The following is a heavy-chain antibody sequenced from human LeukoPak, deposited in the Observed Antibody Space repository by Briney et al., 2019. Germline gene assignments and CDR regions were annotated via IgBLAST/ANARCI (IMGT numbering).Heavy chain of an antibody. V-gene: IGHV3-30*18. J-gene: IGHJ4*02. CDR2: ISYDGSNK. CDR3: AKSSGSGSYLLDY. CDR1: GFTFSSYG. D-gene: IGHD3-10*01. Sequence: GGSLRLSCAASGFTFSSYGMHWVRQAPGKGLEWVAVISYDGSNKYYADSVKGRFTISRDNSKNTLYLQMNSLRAEDTAVYYCAKSSGSGSYLLDYWGQGTLVTVSS.